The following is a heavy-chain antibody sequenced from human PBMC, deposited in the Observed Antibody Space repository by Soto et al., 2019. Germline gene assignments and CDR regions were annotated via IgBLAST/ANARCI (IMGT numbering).Heavy chain of an antibody. Sequence: PSETLSLTCTVSGGAMSGYYWTWTRQSAGGGLEWIGRSYSSGSTNYNPSLKSRVTTSLDTSMNHFSLRLSSVTAADTAVYYCARGQRFSAWFDPWGQGTLVTVSS. D-gene: IGHD3-3*01. CDR2: SYSSGST. J-gene: IGHJ5*02. CDR3: ARGQRFSAWFDP. CDR1: GGAMSGYY. V-gene: IGHV4-4*07.